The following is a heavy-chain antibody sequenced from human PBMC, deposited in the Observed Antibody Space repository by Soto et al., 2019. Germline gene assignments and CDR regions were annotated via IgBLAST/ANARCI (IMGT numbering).Heavy chain of an antibody. CDR1: GFTFSSYA. D-gene: IGHD3-22*01. CDR2: ISGSGGST. J-gene: IGHJ5*02. CDR3: VKGGATYHYDPNGFDP. V-gene: IGHV3-23*01. Sequence: GGSLRLSCAASGFTFSSYAMSWDRQAPGKGLEWVSAISGSGGSTYYADSVKGRFTISRDNSKNTLYLQMNSLRAEDTAVYYCVKGGATYHYDPNGFDPWGQGTLVTVSS.